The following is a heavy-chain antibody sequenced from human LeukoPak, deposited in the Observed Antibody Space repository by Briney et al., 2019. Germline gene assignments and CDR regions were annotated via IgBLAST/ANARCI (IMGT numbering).Heavy chain of an antibody. Sequence: SETLSLTCTVSGGSISSGSYYWSWIRQPAGKGLEWIGRIYTSASTNYNPSLKSRVTISVDTSKNQFSLKLSSVTAADTAVYYCARVAYYYDSSGYVIDYWGQGTLVTVSS. V-gene: IGHV4-61*02. J-gene: IGHJ4*02. CDR2: IYTSAST. CDR1: GGSISSGSYY. CDR3: ARVAYYYDSSGYVIDY. D-gene: IGHD3-22*01.